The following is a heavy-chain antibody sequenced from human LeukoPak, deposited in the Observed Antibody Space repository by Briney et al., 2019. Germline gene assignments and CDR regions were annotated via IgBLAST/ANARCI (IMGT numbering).Heavy chain of an antibody. V-gene: IGHV4-59*01. CDR3: ARTQSVFVAGTYYFDY. D-gene: IGHD6-19*01. CDR1: GGSISSYY. CDR2: IYYSGST. J-gene: IGHJ4*02. Sequence: PSETLSLTCTVSGGSISSYYWSWIRQPPGKGLEWIGYIYYSGSTNYNPSLKSRVTISVDTSKNQSSLKLSSVTAADTAVYYCARTQSVFVAGTYYFDYWGQGTLVTVSS.